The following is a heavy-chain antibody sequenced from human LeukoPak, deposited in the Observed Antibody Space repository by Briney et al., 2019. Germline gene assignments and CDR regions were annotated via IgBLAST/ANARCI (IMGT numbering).Heavy chain of an antibody. V-gene: IGHV4-4*02. Sequence: PSETLSLTCAVSGGSISSSNWWSWVRQPPGKGLEWIGEIYHSGSTYYNPSLKSRVTISVDTSKNQFSLKLSSVTAADTAVYYCARHEGSGSYSNGWFDPWGQGTLVTVSS. J-gene: IGHJ5*02. CDR1: GGSISSSNW. D-gene: IGHD3-10*01. CDR3: ARHEGSGSYSNGWFDP. CDR2: IYHSGST.